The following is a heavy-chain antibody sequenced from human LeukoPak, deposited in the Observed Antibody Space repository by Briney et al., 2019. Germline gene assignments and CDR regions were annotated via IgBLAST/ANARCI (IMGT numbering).Heavy chain of an antibody. D-gene: IGHD6-19*01. J-gene: IGHJ6*02. CDR2: IIPIFGTA. V-gene: IGHV1-69*13. CDR1: GGTFSSYA. Sequence: SVKVSCKASGGTFSSYAISWVRQAPGQGLERMGGIIPIFGTANYAQKFQGRVTITADESTSTAYMELSSLGSEDTAVYYCARLYSSGWYDYYYGMDVWGQGTTVTVSS. CDR3: ARLYSSGWYDYYYGMDV.